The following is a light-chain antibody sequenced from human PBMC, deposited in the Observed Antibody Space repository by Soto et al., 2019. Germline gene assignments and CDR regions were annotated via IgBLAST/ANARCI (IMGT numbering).Light chain of an antibody. CDR2: EVT. CDR3: SSYSGNKHV. V-gene: IGLV2-8*01. Sequence: QSVLTKPPSASGSLGQSVTISCTGTRSDVGGYEYVSWYQQHPGKAPKLMIYEVTKRPSGVPDRFSGSKFGNTASLTVSGLQAEDEADYYCSSYSGNKHVFGTGTTVTVL. CDR1: RSDVGGYEY. J-gene: IGLJ1*01.